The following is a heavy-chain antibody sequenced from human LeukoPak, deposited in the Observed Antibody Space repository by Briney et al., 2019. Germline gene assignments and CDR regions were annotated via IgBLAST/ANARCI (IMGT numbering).Heavy chain of an antibody. CDR3: ARDPQSSQQLVSY. V-gene: IGHV3-23*01. CDR1: GFTFSSYA. J-gene: IGHJ4*02. CDR2: IGSDNKP. Sequence: GGSLRLSCEASGFTFSSYAMTWVRQAPGKGLEWVSSIGSDNKPHYSESVKGRFAISRDNSKNTLFLQLHNLRVEDTAVYYCARDPQSSQQLVSYWGQGTLVTVSS. D-gene: IGHD6-13*01.